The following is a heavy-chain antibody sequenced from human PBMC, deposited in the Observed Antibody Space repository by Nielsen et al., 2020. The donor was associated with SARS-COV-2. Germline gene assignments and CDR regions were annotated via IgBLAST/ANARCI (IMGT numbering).Heavy chain of an antibody. CDR2: IYLGDSDV. CDR1: EYIFSRYW. V-gene: IGHV5-51*01. Sequence: GESLKISCKGSEYIFSRYWIAWVRQMPGKGLEWIRSIYLGDSDVRYSPSFQGPVTLSVDRSLFIASLPWNSLKASDTAIYYCVSLSMIRAGMNYWGQGTLVTVSS. CDR3: VSLSMIRAGMNY. D-gene: IGHD3-10*01. J-gene: IGHJ4*02.